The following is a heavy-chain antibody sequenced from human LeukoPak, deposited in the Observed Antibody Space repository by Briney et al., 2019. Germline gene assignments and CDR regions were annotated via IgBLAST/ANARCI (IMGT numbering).Heavy chain of an antibody. CDR2: ISAGGATI. Sequence: PGGSLRLSCAASGFSFSTYAMSWVRQAPGKGLEWVSAISAGGATIYYADSVKGRFTVSRDNSKNTLYLHMNGLRADDTAVYYCAKDSGGTYFYYYYYTDVWGQGTTVTVSS. D-gene: IGHD1-26*01. CDR3: AKDSGGTYFYYYYYTDV. CDR1: GFSFSTYA. J-gene: IGHJ6*03. V-gene: IGHV3-23*01.